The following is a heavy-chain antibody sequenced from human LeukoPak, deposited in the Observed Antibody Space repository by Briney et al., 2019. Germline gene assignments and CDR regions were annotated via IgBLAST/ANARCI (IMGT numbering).Heavy chain of an antibody. CDR1: GFTFRTYW. D-gene: IGHD3-22*01. CDR3: ARDFYESSGPYYFDY. CDR2: INSDGSVT. Sequence: GGSLRLSCAASGFTFRTYWMHWVRQDPVKGLVWVSRINSDGSVTGYADSVKGRFTISRDNAKNTLYLQMSNLRAEDTAVYYCARDFYESSGPYYFDYWGQGTLVTVSS. V-gene: IGHV3-74*01. J-gene: IGHJ4*02.